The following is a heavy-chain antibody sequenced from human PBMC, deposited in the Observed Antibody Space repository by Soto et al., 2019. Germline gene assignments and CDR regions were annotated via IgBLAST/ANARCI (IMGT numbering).Heavy chain of an antibody. V-gene: IGHV5-51*01. CDR1: GYSFTSYW. Sequence: ESLTMSFTGSGYSFTSYWIGLVRQMPGKGLEWMGIIYPGDSDTRYSPSFQGQVTISADKSISTAYLQWSSLKASDTAMYYCARRADLGYCSSTSCPVHYGMDVWGQGTKVTVYS. J-gene: IGHJ6*02. CDR3: ARRADLGYCSSTSCPVHYGMDV. D-gene: IGHD2-2*01. CDR2: IYPGDSDT.